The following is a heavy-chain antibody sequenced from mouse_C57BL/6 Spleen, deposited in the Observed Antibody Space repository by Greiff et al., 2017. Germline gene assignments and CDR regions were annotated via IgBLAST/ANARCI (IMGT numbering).Heavy chain of an antibody. CDR1: GYTFTSYW. V-gene: IGHV1-72*01. CDR3: ARRAYSNYRDYARDY. CDR2: FDPNSGGI. J-gene: IGHJ4*01. Sequence: QVQLQQPGAELVKPGASVKLSCKASGYTFTSYWMHWVKQRPGRGLEWIGWFDPNSGGITYNEKFKNKATLTVDKPSSTAYMQLSSLTSEDSAVYDCARRAYSNYRDYARDYWGQGTSVTVSS. D-gene: IGHD2-5*01.